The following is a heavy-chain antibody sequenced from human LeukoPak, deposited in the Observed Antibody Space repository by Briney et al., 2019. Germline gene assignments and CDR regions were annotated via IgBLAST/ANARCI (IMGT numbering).Heavy chain of an antibody. CDR1: GFTFSSYA. V-gene: IGHV3-23*01. J-gene: IGHJ5*02. CDR2: ISGSGGST. D-gene: IGHD3-3*01. CDR3: AKESIGSGFWSGLMRAT. Sequence: GGSLRLSCAASGFTFSSYAMSWVRQAPGKGLEWVSAISGSGGSTYYADSVKGRFTISRDNSKNTLYLQMNSLRAEDTAVYYCAKESIGSGFWSGLMRATWGQGTLVTVSS.